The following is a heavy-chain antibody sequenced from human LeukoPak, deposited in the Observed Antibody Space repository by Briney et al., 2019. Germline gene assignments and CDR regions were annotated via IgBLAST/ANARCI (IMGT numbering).Heavy chain of an antibody. D-gene: IGHD5-18*01. CDR3: ARDGDSSEDY. CDR2: ISSSSSYI. CDR1: GFTFSSYS. J-gene: IGHJ4*02. Sequence: PGGSLRLSCAASGFTFSSYSMNWVRQAPGKELEWVSSISSSSSYIYYADSVKGRFTISRDNAKSSLYLQMNSLRAEDTAVYYCARDGDSSEDYWGQGTLVTVSS. V-gene: IGHV3-21*01.